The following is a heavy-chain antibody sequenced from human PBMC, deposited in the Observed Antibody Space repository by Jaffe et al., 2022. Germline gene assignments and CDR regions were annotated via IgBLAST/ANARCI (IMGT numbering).Heavy chain of an antibody. V-gene: IGHV4-59*01. J-gene: IGHJ1*01. CDR2: IYYSGST. CDR3: ARGGPPGIAAAGRNPVEYFQH. CDR1: GGSISSYY. D-gene: IGHD6-13*01. Sequence: QVQLQESGPGLVKPSETLSLTCTVSGGSISSYYWSWIRQPPGKGLEWIGYIYYSGSTNYNPSLKSRVTISVDTSKNQFSLKLSSVTAADTAVYYCARGGPPGIAAAGRNPVEYFQHWGQGTLVTVSS.